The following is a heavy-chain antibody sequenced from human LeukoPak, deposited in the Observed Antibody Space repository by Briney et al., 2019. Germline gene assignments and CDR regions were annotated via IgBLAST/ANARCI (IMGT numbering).Heavy chain of an antibody. CDR3: SATRWRYCSGGSCYDIDY. V-gene: IGHV1-69*06. Sequence: SVKVSCKASGGTFSSYAISWVRQAPGQGLEWMGGIIPIFGTANYAQKFQGRVTMTEDTSTDTAYMELSSLRSEDTAVYYCSATRWRYCSGGSCYDIDYWGQGTLVTVSS. CDR1: GGTFSSYA. D-gene: IGHD2-15*01. CDR2: IIPIFGTA. J-gene: IGHJ4*02.